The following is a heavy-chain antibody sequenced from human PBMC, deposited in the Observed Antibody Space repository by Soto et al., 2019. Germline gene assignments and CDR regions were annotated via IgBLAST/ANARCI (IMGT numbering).Heavy chain of an antibody. CDR2: ISSSSSYT. V-gene: IGHV3-11*05. CDR1: GFTFSDYY. CDR3: ARIIAAAGGRRYFDL. D-gene: IGHD6-13*01. J-gene: IGHJ2*01. Sequence: QVQLVESGGGLVKPGGSLRLSCAASGFTFSDYYMSWIRQAPGKGLEWVSYISSSSSYTNYADSVKGRFTISRDNAKNSLYLQMNSLRAEDTAVYYCARIIAAAGGRRYFDLWGRGTPVTVSS.